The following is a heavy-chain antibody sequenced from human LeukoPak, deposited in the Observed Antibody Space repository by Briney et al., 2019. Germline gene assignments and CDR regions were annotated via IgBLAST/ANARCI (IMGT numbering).Heavy chain of an antibody. D-gene: IGHD3-3*01. V-gene: IGHV1-2*02. J-gene: IGHJ4*02. Sequence: ASVKVSCKASGYTFTGYYMYWVRQAPGQGLEWMGWINPNSGGANYAQTFQGRVTMTRDTSISTAYMELSRLRSDDTAVYYCARGLDKYDYWSGYFLADWGQGTLVTVSS. CDR1: GYTFTGYY. CDR2: INPNSGGA. CDR3: ARGLDKYDYWSGYFLAD.